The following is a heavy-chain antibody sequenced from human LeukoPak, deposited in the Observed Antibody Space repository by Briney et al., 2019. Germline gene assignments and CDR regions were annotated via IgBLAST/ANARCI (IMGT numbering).Heavy chain of an antibody. CDR1: GYTLTELS. Sequence: ASVKVSCKVSGYTLTELSMHWVRQAPGKGLEWMGGFDPEDGETIYAQKFQGRVTMTEDTSTDTAYMELSSLRSEDTAVYYCATGGRSGSYWGTYYYYGMDVWGQGTTVTVSS. V-gene: IGHV1-24*01. D-gene: IGHD3-10*01. J-gene: IGHJ6*02. CDR2: FDPEDGET. CDR3: ATGGRSGSYWGTYYYYGMDV.